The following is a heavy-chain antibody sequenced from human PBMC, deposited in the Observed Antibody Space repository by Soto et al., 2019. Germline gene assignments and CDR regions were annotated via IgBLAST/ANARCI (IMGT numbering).Heavy chain of an antibody. CDR1: GFSLSTSGVG. V-gene: IGHV2-5*02. CDR2: IYWDDDK. CDR3: AHSQKSGSIAVAGDFDY. Sequence: QITLKESGPTLVKPTQTLTLTCTFSGFSLSTSGVGVGWIRQPPGKALEWLALIYWDDDKRYSPSLKSRLTITHDNSKNQVVLTMTNMDPVDTATYYCAHSQKSGSIAVAGDFDYWGQGTLVTVSA. D-gene: IGHD6-19*01. J-gene: IGHJ4*02.